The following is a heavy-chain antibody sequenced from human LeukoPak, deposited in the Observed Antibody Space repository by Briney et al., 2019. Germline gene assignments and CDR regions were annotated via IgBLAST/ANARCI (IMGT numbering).Heavy chain of an antibody. D-gene: IGHD6-6*01. CDR1: GVTISSSSYY. CDR3: ARDLLYSSSAAAY. V-gene: IGHV4-39*07. J-gene: IGHJ4*02. Sequence: PSETLSLTCTVSGVTISSSSYYWGWIRQPPGKGLEWIGSIHYSGSTNYNPSLKSRVTISVDTSKNQFSLKLSSVTAADTAVYYCARDLLYSSSAAAYWGQGTLVTVSS. CDR2: IHYSGST.